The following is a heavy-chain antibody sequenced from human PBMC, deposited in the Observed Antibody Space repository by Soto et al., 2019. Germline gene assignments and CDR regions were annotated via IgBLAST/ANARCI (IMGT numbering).Heavy chain of an antibody. Sequence: SETLSLTCAVYGGSFSGYYWSWIRQPPGKGLEWMGEINHSGSTNYNPSLKSRVTISVDTSKNQFSLKLSSVTAADTAVYYCARRRAYVSGSYHNWFDPWGQGTLVTVSS. CDR3: ARRRAYVSGSYHNWFDP. CDR2: INHSGST. V-gene: IGHV4-34*01. J-gene: IGHJ5*02. D-gene: IGHD3-10*01. CDR1: GGSFSGYY.